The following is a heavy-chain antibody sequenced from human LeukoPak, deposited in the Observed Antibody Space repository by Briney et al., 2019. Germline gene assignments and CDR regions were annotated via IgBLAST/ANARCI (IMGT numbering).Heavy chain of an antibody. D-gene: IGHD3-22*01. CDR2: INHIGTT. V-gene: IGHV4-34*01. Sequence: SETLSLTCNVSGGSFNGYYWTWIRQPPGKGLEWIAEINHIGTTNHNPSLKSRVSVSTDTSKNQFSLKLTSVTAADTAVYYCASGGTAVVMALTYYFDTWGQGTPVTVSS. CDR3: ASGGTAVVMALTYYFDT. CDR1: GGSFNGYY. J-gene: IGHJ4*02.